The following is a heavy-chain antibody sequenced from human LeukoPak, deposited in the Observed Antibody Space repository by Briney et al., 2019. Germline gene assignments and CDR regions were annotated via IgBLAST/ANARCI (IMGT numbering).Heavy chain of an antibody. CDR1: GGSISSYY. D-gene: IGHD3-10*01. Sequence: SETLSLTCTVSGGSISSYYWSWIRQPPGKGLEWIGYIYYSGSTNYNPSLKSRVTISVDTSKNQFSLKLSSVTTADTAVYYCARGGYYGSGNDFRFDPWGQGTLVTVSS. CDR2: IYYSGST. CDR3: ARGGYYGSGNDFRFDP. V-gene: IGHV4-59*01. J-gene: IGHJ5*02.